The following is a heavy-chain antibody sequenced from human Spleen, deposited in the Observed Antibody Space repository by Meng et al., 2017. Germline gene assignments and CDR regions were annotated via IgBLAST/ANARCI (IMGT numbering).Heavy chain of an antibody. CDR3: GSGSREKGYNF. D-gene: IGHD3-10*01. V-gene: IGHV3-23*01. CDR1: GFNFAGSA. Sequence: GESLKISCAASGFNFAGSAMSWVRQAPGKGLEGVSVIGGSGDGNTYYADSGKGRFTISRDDSKNTLYLQVNSLRAEDTAVYYCGSGSREKGYNFWGQGTLVTVSS. CDR2: IGGSGDGNT. J-gene: IGHJ4*02.